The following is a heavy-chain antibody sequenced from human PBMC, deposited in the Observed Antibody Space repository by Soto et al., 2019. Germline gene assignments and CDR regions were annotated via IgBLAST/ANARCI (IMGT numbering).Heavy chain of an antibody. CDR3: AREVTMVRGADVFDI. D-gene: IGHD3-10*01. J-gene: IGHJ3*02. CDR2: ISAYNGNT. CDR1: GYTFTSYG. V-gene: IGHV1-18*01. Sequence: ASVKVSCKASGYTFTSYGSSWVLQAPGQGLEWMGWISAYNGNTNYAQKLQGRGTMTTDTSTTTAYRKLRRLRSADTAVYYCAREVTMVRGADVFDIWGQGKMATVSS.